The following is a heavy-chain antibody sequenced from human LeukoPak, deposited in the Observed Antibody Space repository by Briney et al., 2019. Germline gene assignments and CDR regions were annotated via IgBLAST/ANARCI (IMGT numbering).Heavy chain of an antibody. CDR3: ARQTVRYFDWSDAFDI. CDR1: GGSISSSSYY. D-gene: IGHD3-9*01. Sequence: SETLSLTCTVSGGSISSSSYYWGWIRQPPGKGLEWIGSIYYSGSTYYNPSLKSRVTISVDTSKKQVSLKLSSVTAADTAVYCCARQTVRYFDWSDAFDIWGQGTMVTVSS. CDR2: IYYSGST. V-gene: IGHV4-39*01. J-gene: IGHJ3*02.